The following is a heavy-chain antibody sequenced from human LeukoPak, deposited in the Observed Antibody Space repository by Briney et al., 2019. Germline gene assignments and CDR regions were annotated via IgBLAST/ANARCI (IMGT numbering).Heavy chain of an antibody. V-gene: IGHV4-4*07. D-gene: IGHD6-19*01. J-gene: IGHJ4*02. CDR3: ARDEGSGWHDY. CDR2: MHTSGST. CDR1: GGSISSYY. Sequence: SETLSLTCTVSGGSISSYYWSWIRQPAGKGLEWSGRMHTSGSTNYNPSLKSRVTMSVDTSKNQFSLRLSSVTAADTAVYYCARDEGSGWHDYWGQGTLVTVSS.